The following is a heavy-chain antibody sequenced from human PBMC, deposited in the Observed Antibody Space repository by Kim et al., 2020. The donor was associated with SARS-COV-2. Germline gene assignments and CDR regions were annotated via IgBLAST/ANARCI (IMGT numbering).Heavy chain of an antibody. D-gene: IGHD3-3*01. CDR2: IYYSGST. CDR1: GGSISSGDYY. V-gene: IGHV4-30-4*01. J-gene: IGHJ3*02. CDR3: ARDFWSGYPTYDAFDI. Sequence: SETLSLTCTVSGGSISSGDYYWSWIRQPPGKGLEWIGYIYYSGSTYYNPSLKSRVTISVDTSKNQFSLKLSSVTAADTAVYYCARDFWSGYPTYDAFDIWGQGTMVTVSS.